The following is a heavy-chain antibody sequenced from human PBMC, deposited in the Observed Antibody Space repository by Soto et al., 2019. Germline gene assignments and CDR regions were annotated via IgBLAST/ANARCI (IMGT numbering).Heavy chain of an antibody. Sequence: SETLSLTCTVSGGSISSSSYYWGWIRQPPGKGLEWIGSIYYSGSTYYNPSLKSRVTISVDTSKNQFSLKLSSVTAADTAVYYCARNSIKPDREVWGQGTTVTVSS. J-gene: IGHJ6*02. CDR2: IYYSGST. CDR3: ARNSIKPDREV. D-gene: IGHD2-21*01. V-gene: IGHV4-39*01. CDR1: GGSISSSSYY.